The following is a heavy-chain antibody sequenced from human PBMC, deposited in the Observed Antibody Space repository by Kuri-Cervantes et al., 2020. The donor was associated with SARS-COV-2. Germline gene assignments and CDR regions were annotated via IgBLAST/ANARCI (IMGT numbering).Heavy chain of an antibody. D-gene: IGHD3-3*02. J-gene: IGHJ6*02. CDR2: ISAYNGNT. V-gene: IGHV1-18*04. Sequence: ASVKVSCKASGYTFTSYGISWVRQAPGQGLEWMGWISAYNGNTNYAQKLQGRVTMTTDTSTSTAYMELRGLRSDDTAVYYCARDIAILGSGYYYYGMDVWGQGTTVTVSS. CDR3: ARDIAILGSGYYYYGMDV. CDR1: GYTFTSYG.